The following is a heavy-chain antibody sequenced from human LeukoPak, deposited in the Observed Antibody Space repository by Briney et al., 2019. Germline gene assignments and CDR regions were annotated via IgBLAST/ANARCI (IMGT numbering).Heavy chain of an antibody. CDR1: GGTFISYA. CDR3: ARDNAGAWAAFDI. J-gene: IGHJ3*02. V-gene: IGHV1-69*05. D-gene: IGHD2-21*02. CDR2: IIPIFGTA. Sequence: EASVKVSCKASGGTFISYAISWVRQAPGQGLEWMGGIIPIFGTANYAQKFQGRVTITTDESTSTAYMELSSLRSEDTAVYYCARDNAGAWAAFDIWGQGTMVTVSS.